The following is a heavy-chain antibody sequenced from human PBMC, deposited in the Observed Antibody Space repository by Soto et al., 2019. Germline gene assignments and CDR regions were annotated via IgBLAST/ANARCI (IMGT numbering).Heavy chain of an antibody. V-gene: IGHV4-59*01. Sequence: SETLSLTCTVSGGYISSYYWSWIRQKPGKGLEWIGYIYYSGSTNYNPSLKSRVTISVDTSKNQFSLKLSSVTAADTAVYYCASLYGSGSYYTAHDAFDIWGQGTMVTVSS. D-gene: IGHD3-10*01. CDR1: GGYISSYY. J-gene: IGHJ3*02. CDR2: IYYSGST. CDR3: ASLYGSGSYYTAHDAFDI.